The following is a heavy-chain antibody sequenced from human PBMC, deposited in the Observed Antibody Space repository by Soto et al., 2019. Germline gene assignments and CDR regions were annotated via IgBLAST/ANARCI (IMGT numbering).Heavy chain of an antibody. CDR3: ERVHDSSANWFDT. D-gene: IGHD3-22*01. V-gene: IGHV4-31*03. Sequence: PSETLSLTCTVSGGSISSGGYYWSWIRQHPGKGLEWIGYIYYSGSTYYNPSLKSRVTISVDTSKNQFSLKLSSVTAADTAVYYCERVHDSSANWFDTWGQGTLVTVSS. J-gene: IGHJ5*02. CDR1: GGSISSGGYY. CDR2: IYYSGST.